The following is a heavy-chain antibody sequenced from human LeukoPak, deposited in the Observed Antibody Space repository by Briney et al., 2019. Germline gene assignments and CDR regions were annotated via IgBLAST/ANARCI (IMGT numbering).Heavy chain of an antibody. J-gene: IGHJ3*02. Sequence: GGSLRLSCAASGFTFNNYWMTWVRQAPGKGLEWVANINQDGSEKYYVDSVKGRFTISRDNANKSLLLQMNSLRPEDTAVYYCARRATRDTGSCYSCAFDIWGQGTMVTVSS. V-gene: IGHV3-7*01. D-gene: IGHD2-15*01. CDR3: ARRATRDTGSCYSCAFDI. CDR1: GFTFNNYW. CDR2: INQDGSEK.